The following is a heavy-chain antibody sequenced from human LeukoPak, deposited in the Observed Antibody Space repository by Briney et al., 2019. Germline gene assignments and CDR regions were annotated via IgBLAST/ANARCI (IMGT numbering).Heavy chain of an antibody. Sequence: GGSLRLSCAASGFTFNNYGMHWVRQAPGKGLEWVAAIWYDGSNKYYTDSVKGRFTNSRDNSKNTLYLQMNSLRAEDTAVYYCARDLSQPLRGFDYWGQGTLVTVSS. V-gene: IGHV3-33*01. D-gene: IGHD5-12*01. CDR2: IWYDGSNK. CDR1: GFTFNNYG. J-gene: IGHJ4*02. CDR3: ARDLSQPLRGFDY.